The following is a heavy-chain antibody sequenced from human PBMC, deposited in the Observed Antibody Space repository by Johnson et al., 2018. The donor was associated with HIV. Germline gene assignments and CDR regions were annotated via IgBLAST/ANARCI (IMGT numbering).Heavy chain of an antibody. Sequence: VQLVESGGGLVQPGGSLTLSCTASGFPFSSSWMHWVRQAPGKGLVWVSRINSDGGSTAYADSVKGRFTISRDNTKDTLSLQMNSLRAEDTALYYCARDGPYSGYDENAFDIWGQGTMVTVSS. CDR2: INSDGGST. CDR3: ARDGPYSGYDENAFDI. CDR1: GFPFSSSW. D-gene: IGHD5-12*01. J-gene: IGHJ3*02. V-gene: IGHV3-74*03.